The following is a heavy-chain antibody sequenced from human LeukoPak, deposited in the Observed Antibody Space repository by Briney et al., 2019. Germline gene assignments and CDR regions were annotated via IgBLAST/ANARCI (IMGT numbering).Heavy chain of an antibody. CDR3: ARDRLGAMLFFDS. CDR1: GFTFRNYA. D-gene: IGHD3-16*01. V-gene: IGHV3-23*01. Sequence: GGSLRLSCAASGFTFRNYAMRWVRQAPGKGLEWVSAISGSGGTTYYADSVKGRFTISRDNSKNTLYLQMNSLRAEDTALYYCARDRLGAMLFFDSWGQGTLVTVSS. CDR2: ISGSGGTT. J-gene: IGHJ4*02.